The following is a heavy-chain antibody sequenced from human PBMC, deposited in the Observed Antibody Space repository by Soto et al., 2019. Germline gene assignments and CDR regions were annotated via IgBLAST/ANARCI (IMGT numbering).Heavy chain of an antibody. CDR1: GFTPSGDG. D-gene: IGHD4-17*01. J-gene: IGHJ4*02. Sequence: AGGSLRLSCAASGFTPSGDGRHWVRQAPGKGLEWVAVIRNDGTYHYHADSVKGRFTISRDNPKNTLYLQMNSLRAEDTAVYYCARDTGNLGFDYRGQGTLVTVSS. CDR2: IRNDGTYH. CDR3: ARDTGNLGFDY. V-gene: IGHV3-33*01.